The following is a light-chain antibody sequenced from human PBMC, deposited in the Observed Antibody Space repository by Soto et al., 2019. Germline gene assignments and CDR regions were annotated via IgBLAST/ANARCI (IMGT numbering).Light chain of an antibody. J-gene: IGKJ1*01. CDR1: QSVNKY. CDR2: AAS. V-gene: IGKV1-39*01. Sequence: DIQLTQSPSSLSASVGYRVTITCRTSQSVNKYISWYQQKPGKAPKPLIYAASSLQTGVPSRFSGSGSGTYFTLTISSLQPEDFATYYCQQSYSSSWTFGQGTKVDIK. CDR3: QQSYSSSWT.